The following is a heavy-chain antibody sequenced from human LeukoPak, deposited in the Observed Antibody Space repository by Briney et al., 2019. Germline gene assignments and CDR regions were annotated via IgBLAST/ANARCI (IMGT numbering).Heavy chain of an antibody. Sequence: GGPLRLSCAASGFTFSSYAMSWVRQAPGKGLEWVSAISGSGGSTYYADSVKGRFTISRDNAKNSLYLQMNSLRAEDTAVYCCARSIPAGNRRWGQGTLVTVSS. J-gene: IGHJ4*02. V-gene: IGHV3-23*01. CDR2: ISGSGGST. CDR3: ARSIPAGNRR. CDR1: GFTFSSYA. D-gene: IGHD2-2*01.